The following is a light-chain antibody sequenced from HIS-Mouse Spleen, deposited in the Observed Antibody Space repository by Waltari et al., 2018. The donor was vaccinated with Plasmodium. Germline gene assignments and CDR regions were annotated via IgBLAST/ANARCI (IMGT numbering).Light chain of an antibody. CDR3: QQRSNWPPT. CDR2: DAS. CDR1: QSVSSY. J-gene: IGKJ5*01. Sequence: EIVLTQSPATLSLSPGERATLSCRASQSVSSYLAWYQQKPGQAPRLLIYDASNRATGIPARFSGSGSVTDFTLTISSLEPEDFALYYCQQRSNWPPTFGQGTRLEIK. V-gene: IGKV3-11*01.